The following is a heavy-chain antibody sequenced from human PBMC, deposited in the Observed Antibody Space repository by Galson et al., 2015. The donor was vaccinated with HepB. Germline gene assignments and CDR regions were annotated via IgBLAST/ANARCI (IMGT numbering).Heavy chain of an antibody. V-gene: IGHV1-18*01. Sequence: SVKVSCKASGYTFTSYGISWVRQAPGQGLEWMGWISAYNGNTNYAQKLQGRVTMTTDTSTSTAYMELRSLRSDDTAVYYCARGRHPRGSYYWFDPWGQGTLVTVSS. CDR3: ARGRHPRGSYYWFDP. J-gene: IGHJ5*02. CDR2: ISAYNGNT. D-gene: IGHD1-26*01. CDR1: GYTFTSYG.